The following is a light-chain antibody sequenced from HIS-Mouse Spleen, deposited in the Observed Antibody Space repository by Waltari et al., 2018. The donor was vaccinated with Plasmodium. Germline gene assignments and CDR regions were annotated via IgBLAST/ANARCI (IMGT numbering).Light chain of an antibody. J-gene: IGKJ3*01. V-gene: IGKV1D-8*02. CDR2: AAS. Sequence: AIWITQSPSLLSASTGYRVTISCRMSQGIRSYLAWYQQKPGKAPELLIYAASTLQSGVPSRLSGSGSGTDFTLTISCLQSEDFATYYCQQYYSFPLTFGPGTKVDIK. CDR3: QQYYSFPLT. CDR1: QGIRSY.